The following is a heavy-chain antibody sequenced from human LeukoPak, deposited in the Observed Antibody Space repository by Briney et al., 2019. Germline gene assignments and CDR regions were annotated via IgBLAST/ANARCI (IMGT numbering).Heavy chain of an antibody. CDR2: SDRGGSV. D-gene: IGHD3-22*01. J-gene: IGHJ4*02. CDR3: ARDGDTTKWFYY. V-gene: IGHV4-39*07. Sequence: PSETLSLTCALSGGSYNRRSYYWGWVRQPPGKGLEWIGSSDRGGSVYYNPSLKNRVTISLDTSKNQISLELTSVTAADTAVYYCARDGDTTKWFYYWGQGTLVTVSS. CDR1: GGSYNRRSYY.